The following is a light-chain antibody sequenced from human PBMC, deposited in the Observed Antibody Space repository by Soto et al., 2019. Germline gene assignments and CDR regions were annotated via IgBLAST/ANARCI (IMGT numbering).Light chain of an antibody. CDR1: QGIGDT. Sequence: EVVISQSPTAVSVSHGDGGPLSFRASQGIGDTLAWYQHKPRQTPRLLIYDTSTRATGVPARFSGSRSGPEFTLTINSLQSEDFAIYYCQPYNNWPLTFGGGTKV. CDR2: DTS. J-gene: IGKJ4*01. V-gene: IGKV3-15*01. CDR3: QPYNNWPLT.